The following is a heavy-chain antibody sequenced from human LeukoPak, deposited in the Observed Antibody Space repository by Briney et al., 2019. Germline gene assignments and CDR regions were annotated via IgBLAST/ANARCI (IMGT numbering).Heavy chain of an antibody. J-gene: IGHJ5*02. D-gene: IGHD6-13*01. CDR3: ARALAAAGIADWFDP. V-gene: IGHV1-8*03. Sequence: ASVKVSCKASGYTFTSYDINWVRQATGLGLEWMGWMNPNSGNTGYAQKFQGRVTITRNTSISTAYMELSSLRSEDTAVYYCARALAAAGIADWFDPWGQGTLVTVSS. CDR1: GYTFTSYD. CDR2: MNPNSGNT.